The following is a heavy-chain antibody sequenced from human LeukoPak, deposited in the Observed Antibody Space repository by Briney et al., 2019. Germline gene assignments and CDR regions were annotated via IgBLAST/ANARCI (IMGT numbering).Heavy chain of an antibody. J-gene: IGHJ4*02. V-gene: IGHV4-4*02. D-gene: IGHD1-14*01. CDR3: TRETRPFCPFAF. CDR2: IAHDGTR. CDR1: GGSIDSTNY. Sequence: SETLSLTCGVSGGSIDSTNYWSWVRQAPGKGLEWIGEIAHDGTRNYNPSLRSRVAMSFDRANNYFSLSLTAVTAADTALYYCTRETRPFCPFAFWGQGVMVTVSS.